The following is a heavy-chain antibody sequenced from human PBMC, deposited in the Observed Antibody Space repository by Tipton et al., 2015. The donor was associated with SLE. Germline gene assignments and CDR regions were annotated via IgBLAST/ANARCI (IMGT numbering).Heavy chain of an antibody. V-gene: IGHV4-34*01. D-gene: IGHD5-24*01. J-gene: IGHJ3*02. CDR1: GGSFSDYY. CDR2: INHRGST. CDR3: ARQVEMATITDAFDI. Sequence: TLSLTCAVYGGSFSDYYWSWIRQPPGKGLECIGEINHRGSTNYNPSLKSRVTISVDTSKNQFSLKLSSVTAADTAVYYCARQVEMATITDAFDIWGQGTMVTVSS.